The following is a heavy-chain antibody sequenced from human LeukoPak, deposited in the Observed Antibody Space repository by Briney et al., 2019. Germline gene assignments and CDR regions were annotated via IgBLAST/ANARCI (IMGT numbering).Heavy chain of an antibody. CDR2: IKQDGSEK. J-gene: IGHJ4*02. Sequence: GGSLRLSCAASGFTFSSYWMSWVRQAPGKGLEWVANIKQDGSEKYYVDSVEGRFTISRDDAKNSLYLQMNSLRAEDTAVYYCARGGTIAVAGSIDYWGQGTLVTVSS. D-gene: IGHD6-19*01. CDR3: ARGGTIAVAGSIDY. CDR1: GFTFSSYW. V-gene: IGHV3-7*01.